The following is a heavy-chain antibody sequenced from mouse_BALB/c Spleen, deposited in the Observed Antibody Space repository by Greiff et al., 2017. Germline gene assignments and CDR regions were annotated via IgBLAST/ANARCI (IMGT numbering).Heavy chain of an antibody. Sequence: QVQLQQPGAELVKPGASVKLSCKASGYTFTSYWMHWVKQRPGQGLEWIGEIDPSDSYTNYNQKFKGKATFTVDKSSSTAYMQLSSLPSEDSAVYYCARQTGTDYAMDYWGQGTSVTVSS. CDR1: GYTFTSYW. D-gene: IGHD4-1*01. CDR3: ARQTGTDYAMDY. V-gene: IGHV1-69*02. CDR2: IDPSDSYT. J-gene: IGHJ4*01.